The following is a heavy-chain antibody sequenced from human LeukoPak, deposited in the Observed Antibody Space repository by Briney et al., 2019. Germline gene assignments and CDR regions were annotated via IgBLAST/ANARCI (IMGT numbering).Heavy chain of an antibody. CDR2: IRYDGSKK. V-gene: IGHV3-30*02. Sequence: GGSLRLSCAASGFTFSSYGMNWVRQAPGKGLEWVAFIRYDGSKKYSADSVKGRFTISRDNSKTTLYLPINSLRAEDTAVYDCARDSFGRYYVSSGYPLDYWGQGTLVTVSS. CDR1: GFTFSSYG. D-gene: IGHD3-22*01. J-gene: IGHJ4*02. CDR3: ARDSFGRYYVSSGYPLDY.